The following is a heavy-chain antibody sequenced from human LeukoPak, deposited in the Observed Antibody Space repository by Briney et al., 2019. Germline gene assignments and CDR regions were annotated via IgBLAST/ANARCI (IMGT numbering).Heavy chain of an antibody. D-gene: IGHD6-13*01. Sequence: GASVKVSCKASGYTFTNYYMHWVRQAPGQGLEWMGWIDTYSGKTNYAQKFQGRVTMTSDTSTSTAYMELRSLRSDDTAVYYCARDRGIAEADSFDPWGQGTLVTVSS. CDR2: IDTYSGKT. CDR3: ARDRGIAEADSFDP. J-gene: IGHJ5*02. V-gene: IGHV1-18*04. CDR1: GYTFTNYY.